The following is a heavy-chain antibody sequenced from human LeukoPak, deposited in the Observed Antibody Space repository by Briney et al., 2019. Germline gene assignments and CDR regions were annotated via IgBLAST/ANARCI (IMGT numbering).Heavy chain of an antibody. Sequence: ASVKVSCKVSGYTLTELSMHWVRQAPGKGLEWMGGFDPEDGETIYAQKFQGRVTMTEDTSTDTAYMELSSLRSEDTAVYYCATVEEDSSGNARRNWYFDLWGRGTLVTVSS. J-gene: IGHJ2*01. CDR2: FDPEDGET. CDR3: ATVEEDSSGNARRNWYFDL. D-gene: IGHD3-22*01. V-gene: IGHV1-24*01. CDR1: GYTLTELS.